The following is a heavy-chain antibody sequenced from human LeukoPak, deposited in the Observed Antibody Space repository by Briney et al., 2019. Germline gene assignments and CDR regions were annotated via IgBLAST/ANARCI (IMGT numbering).Heavy chain of an antibody. CDR2: INHSGST. CDR3: ATRSYHLPRMSGIKGWFDP. D-gene: IGHD2-2*01. V-gene: IGHV4-34*01. J-gene: IGHJ5*02. Sequence: SETLSLTCAVYGGSFSGYYWSWIRQPPGKGLEWIGEINHSGSTNYNPSLKSRVTISVDTSKNQFSLNLSSVTAADTAVYYCATRSYHLPRMSGIKGWFDPWGQGTLVTVSS. CDR1: GGSFSGYY.